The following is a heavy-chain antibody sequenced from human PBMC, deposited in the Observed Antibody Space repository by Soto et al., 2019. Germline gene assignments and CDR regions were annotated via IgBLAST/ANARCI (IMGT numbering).Heavy chain of an antibody. CDR3: ARVGVITMVRGVMDY. J-gene: IGHJ4*02. Sequence: SETLSLTCTVSGGSISSSSYYWGWIRQPPGKGLEWIGSIYYSGSTYYNPSLKSRVTISVDTSKNQFSLKLSSVTAADTAVYYCARVGVITMVRGVMDYWGQGTLVTVSS. CDR1: GGSISSSSYY. D-gene: IGHD3-10*01. CDR2: IYYSGST. V-gene: IGHV4-39*07.